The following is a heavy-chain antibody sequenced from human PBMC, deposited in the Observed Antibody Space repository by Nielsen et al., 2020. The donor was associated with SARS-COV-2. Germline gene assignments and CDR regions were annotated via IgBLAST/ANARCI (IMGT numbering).Heavy chain of an antibody. V-gene: IGHV1-24*01. J-gene: IGHJ4*02. Sequence: ASVKVSCKVSGYTLTELSMHWVRQAPGKGLEWMGGFDPEDGETIYAQKFQGRVTMTRDTSISTAYMELSRLRSDDTAVYYCAREKFVVVTAPFDYWGQGTLVTVSS. CDR1: GYTLTELS. CDR2: FDPEDGET. CDR3: AREKFVVVTAPFDY. D-gene: IGHD2-21*02.